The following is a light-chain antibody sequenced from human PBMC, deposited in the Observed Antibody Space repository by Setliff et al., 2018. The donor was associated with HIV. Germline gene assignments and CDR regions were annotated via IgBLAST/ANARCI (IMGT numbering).Light chain of an antibody. Sequence: QSALTQPPSVSSAPGQRVTISCSGSSSNIGRNTVSWYRQLPGTAPKLLIYDDFQRPSGIPDRFSGSKSGTSATLGIAGLQTGDEADYYCGTWDSGLNIVMFGGGTKGTVL. V-gene: IGLV1-51*01. CDR3: GTWDSGLNIVM. CDR2: DDF. CDR1: SSNIGRNT. J-gene: IGLJ3*02.